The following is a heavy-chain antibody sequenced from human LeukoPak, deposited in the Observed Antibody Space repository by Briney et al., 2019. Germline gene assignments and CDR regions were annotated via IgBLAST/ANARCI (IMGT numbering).Heavy chain of an antibody. CDR3: ARDFEYNSATYYFDY. CDR1: GYTFTSYG. CDR2: INPNTGGT. Sequence: ASVKVSCKASGYTFTSYGISWVRQAPGQGLEWVGWINPNTGGTNYAQRFQGRVTMTGDTSISTAYMELSRLRSDDTAVYYCARDFEYNSATYYFDYWGQGTLVTVSS. V-gene: IGHV1-2*02. J-gene: IGHJ4*02. D-gene: IGHD6-6*01.